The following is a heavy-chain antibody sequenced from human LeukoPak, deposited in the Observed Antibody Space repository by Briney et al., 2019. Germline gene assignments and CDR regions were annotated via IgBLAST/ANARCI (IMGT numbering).Heavy chain of an antibody. J-gene: IGHJ6*02. CDR1: GFTFSRSS. CDR2: ISSSSITT. V-gene: IGHV3-48*02. Sequence: PGWSLRLSCAASGFTFSRSSMNWVRQAPGKGLEWLSYISSSSITTYYSDSVKGRFTISRDNAKNSLYLHMNSLSDEDTAVYYCARGTGPYYYYYAMDVWGQGTTVTVSS. CDR3: ARGTGPYYYYYAMDV.